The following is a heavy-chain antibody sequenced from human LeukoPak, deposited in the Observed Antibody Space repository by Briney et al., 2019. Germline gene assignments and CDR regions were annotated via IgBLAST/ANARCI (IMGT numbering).Heavy chain of an antibody. CDR2: IDWDDDK. CDR1: GFSLSTSGVC. J-gene: IGHJ4*02. Sequence: SGPALVKPTQTLTLTCTFSGFSLSTSGVCVSRIRQPPGKALEWLARIDWDDDKYYSTSLKTRLTISKDTSKNQVVLTMTNMDPVDTATYYCARIPPSYYYDSSGYPDYWGQGTLVTVSS. D-gene: IGHD3-22*01. CDR3: ARIPPSYYYDSSGYPDY. V-gene: IGHV2-70*11.